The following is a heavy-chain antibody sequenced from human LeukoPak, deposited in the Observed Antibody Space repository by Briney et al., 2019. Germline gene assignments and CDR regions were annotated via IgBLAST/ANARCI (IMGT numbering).Heavy chain of an antibody. V-gene: IGHV4-30-2*01. CDR1: GGSISSGGYS. CDR3: VSTNDFGDYMGA. D-gene: IGHD4-17*01. Sequence: PSQTLSLTCAVSGGSISSGGYSWSWIRQPPGKGLEWIGYMYHGGSTYYNPSLEGRVTISVDRSKNQLSLKVSSVTAADTAVYYCVSTNDFGDYMGAWGQGILVTVSS. J-gene: IGHJ5*02. CDR2: MYHGGST.